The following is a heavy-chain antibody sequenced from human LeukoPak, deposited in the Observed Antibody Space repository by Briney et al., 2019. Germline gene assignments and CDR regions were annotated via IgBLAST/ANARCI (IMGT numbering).Heavy chain of an antibody. D-gene: IGHD6-19*01. CDR2: IYYSGST. CDR1: SGSISSYY. CDR3: ASVRKRSGWYPLDAFDI. J-gene: IGHJ3*02. V-gene: IGHV4-39*07. Sequence: PSETLSLTCTVSSGSISSYYWGWIRQPPGKGLEWIGSIYYSGSTYYNPSLKSRVTISVDTSKNQFSLKLSSVTAADTAVYYCASVRKRSGWYPLDAFDIWGQGTMVTVSS.